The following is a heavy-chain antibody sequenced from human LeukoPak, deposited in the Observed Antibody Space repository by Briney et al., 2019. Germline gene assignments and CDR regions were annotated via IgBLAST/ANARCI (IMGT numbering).Heavy chain of an antibody. Sequence: PSETLSLTCTVSGGSISSHYRSWLRQPPGKGLEWIGYSYSGSTNYNPSLNSRVTISADTSKDQFSLQLTSVTAADTAVYYCARGQRWLQYDLDYWGQGTLVTVSS. V-gene: IGHV4-59*11. CDR3: ARGQRWLQYDLDY. CDR1: GGSISSHY. J-gene: IGHJ4*02. D-gene: IGHD5-24*01. CDR2: SYSGST.